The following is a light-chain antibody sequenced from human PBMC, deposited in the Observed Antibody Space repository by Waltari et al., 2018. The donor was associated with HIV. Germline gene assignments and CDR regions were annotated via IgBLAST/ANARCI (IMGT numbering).Light chain of an antibody. CDR3: AIWDDSLNGWV. J-gene: IGLJ3*02. Sequence: QSVLTQPPSASGAPGQRVTISCSGSRYFRGRYSVTWYQQLPGAAPKLLIYINNQRPSGVPDRFSGSKSGTSASLAISGLQSDDEADYYCAIWDDSLNGWVFGGGTKLTVL. V-gene: IGLV1-44*01. CDR1: RYFRGRYS. CDR2: INN.